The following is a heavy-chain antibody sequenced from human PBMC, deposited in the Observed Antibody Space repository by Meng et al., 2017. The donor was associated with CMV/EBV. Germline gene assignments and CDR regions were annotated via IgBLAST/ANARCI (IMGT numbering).Heavy chain of an antibody. CDR3: ARVRYYDFWSGYSERDYYYYGMDV. D-gene: IGHD3-3*01. CDR1: GGSVSSGSYY. V-gene: IGHV4-61*01. Sequence: ESLKISCTVSGGSVSSGSYYWSWIRQPPGKGLAWIGYIYYSGSTNYNPSLKSRVTISVDTSKNQFSLKLSSVTAADTAVYYCARVRYYDFWSGYSERDYYYYGMDVWGQGTTVTVSS. CDR2: IYYSGST. J-gene: IGHJ6*02.